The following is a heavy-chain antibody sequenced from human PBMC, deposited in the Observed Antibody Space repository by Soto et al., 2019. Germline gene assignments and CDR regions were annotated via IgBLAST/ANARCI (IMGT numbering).Heavy chain of an antibody. J-gene: IGHJ6*02. CDR3: ARGIWSSGYGAMGV. V-gene: IGHV1-3*05. Sequence: QVQLVQSGAEEQKPGAAVKVSCKASGYTFTTNSIHWVRQAPGQGLEWMGWINAGNGNTKYSQKFQGRVTVTRDTSASTGYMELSSLSSEDTAVYYCARGIWSSGYGAMGVWGQGTTVTVSS. D-gene: IGHD1-26*01. CDR1: GYTFTTNS. CDR2: INAGNGNT.